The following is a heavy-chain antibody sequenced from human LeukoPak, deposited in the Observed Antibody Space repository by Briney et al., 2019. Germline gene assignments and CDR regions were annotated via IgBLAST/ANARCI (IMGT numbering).Heavy chain of an antibody. CDR2: IYHSGNT. V-gene: IGHV4-38-2*02. CDR3: ARHLGYCSSTSCYPQYFDY. Sequence: SETLSLTCTVSDYSISSGYYWGWIRQPPGKGLEWIGSIYHSGNTYYNSSLKSRVTISVDTSKNQFSLKLSSVTAADTAVYYCARHLGYCSSTSCYPQYFDYWGQGTLVTVSS. J-gene: IGHJ4*02. CDR1: DYSISSGYY. D-gene: IGHD2-2*01.